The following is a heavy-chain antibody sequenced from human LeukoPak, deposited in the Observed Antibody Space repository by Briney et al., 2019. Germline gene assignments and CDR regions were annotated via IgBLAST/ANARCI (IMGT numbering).Heavy chain of an antibody. Sequence: SQTLSLTCTVSGGSISSGGYYWSWIRQHPGKGLEWIGYIYYSGSTYYNPSLKSRVTISVDTSKNQFSLKLSSVTAADTAVYYCASTTTVTLAFDIWGQGTMATVSS. CDR1: GGSISSGGYY. CDR3: ASTTTVTLAFDI. D-gene: IGHD4-17*01. J-gene: IGHJ3*02. V-gene: IGHV4-31*03. CDR2: IYYSGST.